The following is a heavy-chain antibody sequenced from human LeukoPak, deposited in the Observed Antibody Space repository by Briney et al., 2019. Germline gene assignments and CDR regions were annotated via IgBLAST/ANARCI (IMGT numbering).Heavy chain of an antibody. J-gene: IGHJ3*02. Sequence: GGSLRLSCAASGFTFSSYEMNWVRQAPGKGLEWVSYISSSGSTIYYADSVKGRFTISRDNAKNSLYLQMNSLRAEDTAVYYCARDFNDYGAFDIWGQGTMVTVSS. CDR2: ISSSGSTI. CDR3: ARDFNDYGAFDI. CDR1: GFTFSSYE. D-gene: IGHD4-17*01. V-gene: IGHV3-48*03.